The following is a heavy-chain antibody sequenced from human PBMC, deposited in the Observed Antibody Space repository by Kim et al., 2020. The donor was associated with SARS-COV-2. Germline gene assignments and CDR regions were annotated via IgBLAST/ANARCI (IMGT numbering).Heavy chain of an antibody. J-gene: IGHJ6*02. V-gene: IGHV3-48*03. Sequence: ESVKGRFTISRDNAKNSLYLQMNSLRAEDTAVYYCSRVFITSSWSRMDVWGQGTTVTVSS. D-gene: IGHD6-13*01. CDR3: SRVFITSSWSRMDV.